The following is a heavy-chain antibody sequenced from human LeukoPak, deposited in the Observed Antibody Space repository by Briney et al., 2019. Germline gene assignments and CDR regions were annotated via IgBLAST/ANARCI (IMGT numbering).Heavy chain of an antibody. CDR3: ARGTEWELLAAFDI. CDR1: GYTFTSYD. D-gene: IGHD1-26*01. CDR2: MNPNSGNT. V-gene: IGHV1-8*01. Sequence: GASVKVSCKASGYTFTSYDINWVRQATGQGLEWMGWMNPNSGNTGYAQKFQGRVTMTRNTSISTAYMELSSLRSEDTAVYYCARGTEWELLAAFDIWGQGTMVTVSS. J-gene: IGHJ3*02.